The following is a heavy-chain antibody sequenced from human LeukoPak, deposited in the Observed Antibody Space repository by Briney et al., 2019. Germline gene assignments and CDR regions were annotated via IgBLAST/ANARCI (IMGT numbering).Heavy chain of an antibody. D-gene: IGHD6-19*01. CDR1: GFTFSSYA. CDR3: AKGGSSGWYHLDF. J-gene: IGHJ4*02. CDR2: ISDSVGGT. V-gene: IGHV3-23*01. Sequence: GGSLRLSCAASGFTFSSYAMSWVRQAPGKGLDWVSLISDSVGGTYHADSVKGRFTISRDNSKNTLYLQMNSLRAEDTAVYYCAKGGSSGWYHLDFWGQGTLVTVSS.